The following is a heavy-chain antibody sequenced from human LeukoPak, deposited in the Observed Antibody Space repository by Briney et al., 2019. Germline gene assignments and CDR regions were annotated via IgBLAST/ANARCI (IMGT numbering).Heavy chain of an antibody. CDR3: AKDGSSHSNMLTAYDY. D-gene: IGHD3-16*01. V-gene: IGHV3-9*01. CDR2: MSWNGDNI. J-gene: IGHJ4*02. Sequence: PGRSLRLSCVASGFTFDDYAMHWVRQAPGKGLEWVSAMSWNGDNIAYADSVKGRFTISRDNAKNSLYLRMNSLRPEDTALYYCAKDGSSHSNMLTAYDYWGQGTLVTVSS. CDR1: GFTFDDYA.